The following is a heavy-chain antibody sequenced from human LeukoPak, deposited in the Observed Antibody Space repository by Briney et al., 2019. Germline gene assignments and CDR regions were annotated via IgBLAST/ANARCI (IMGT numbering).Heavy chain of an antibody. D-gene: IGHD1-26*01. CDR2: ISYDGSNK. V-gene: IGHV3-30*03. CDR1: GFTFSSYG. CDR3: ARGMSSMRELLDMYYMDV. Sequence: GGSLRLSCAASGFTFSSYGMHWVRQAPGKGLEWVAVISYDGSNKYYADSVKGRFTISRDNSKNTLYLQMNSLRAEDTAVYYCARGMSSMRELLDMYYMDVWGKGTTVTISS. J-gene: IGHJ6*03.